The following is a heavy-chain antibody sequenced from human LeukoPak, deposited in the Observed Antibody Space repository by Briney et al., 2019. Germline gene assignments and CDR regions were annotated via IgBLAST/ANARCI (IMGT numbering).Heavy chain of an antibody. D-gene: IGHD6-13*01. Sequence: GASVKVSCKASGYTFTGYYMHWVRQAPGQGLEWMGWINPNSGGTNYAQKFQGRVTMTRDTSISTAYMELSRLRSDDTAVYYCARGRWAAAGTFTYYYGMDVWGQGTTVTVSS. V-gene: IGHV1-2*02. CDR3: ARGRWAAAGTFTYYYGMDV. CDR1: GYTFTGYY. J-gene: IGHJ6*02. CDR2: INPNSGGT.